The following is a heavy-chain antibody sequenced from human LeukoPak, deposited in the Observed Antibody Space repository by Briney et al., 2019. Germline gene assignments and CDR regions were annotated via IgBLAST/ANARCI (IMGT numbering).Heavy chain of an antibody. V-gene: IGHV4-34*01. J-gene: IGHJ4*02. CDR3: AMGYYYDSSGYYPFDY. Sequence: SETLSLTCAVYGGSFSGYYWSWIRQPPGKGLEWIGEINHSGSTNYNPSLKSRVTISVDTSKNQFSLKLSSVTAADTAVYYCAMGYYYDSSGYYPFDYWGQGTLVTVSS. CDR1: GGSFSGYY. D-gene: IGHD3-22*01. CDR2: INHSGST.